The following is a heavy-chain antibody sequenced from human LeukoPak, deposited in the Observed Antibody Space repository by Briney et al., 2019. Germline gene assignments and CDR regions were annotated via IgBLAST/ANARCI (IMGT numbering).Heavy chain of an antibody. Sequence: GGSLRLSCAASGFTFSNAWMSWVRQAPGKGLEWVGRIKSKTDGGTTDYAAPVKGRFTISRDDSKNTLYLQMNSLKTEDTAVYYCTTASPINNYYGSGSYPDYWGQGTLVTVSS. J-gene: IGHJ4*02. CDR2: IKSKTDGGTT. CDR3: TTASPINNYYGSGSYPDY. D-gene: IGHD3-10*01. V-gene: IGHV3-15*01. CDR1: GFTFSNAW.